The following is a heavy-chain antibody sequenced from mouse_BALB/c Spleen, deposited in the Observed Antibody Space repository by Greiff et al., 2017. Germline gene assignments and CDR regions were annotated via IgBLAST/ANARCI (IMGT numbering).Heavy chain of an antibody. CDR3: ARTARDDYFDY. D-gene: IGHD3-1*01. CDR1: GFNIKDTY. Sequence: VQLQQSGAELVKPGASVKLSCTASGFNIKDTYMHWVKQRPEQGLEWIGRIDPANGNTKYDPKFQGKATITADTSSNTAYLQLSSLTSEDTAVYYCARTARDDYFDYWGQGTTLTGSS. V-gene: IGHV14-3*02. CDR2: IDPANGNT. J-gene: IGHJ2*01.